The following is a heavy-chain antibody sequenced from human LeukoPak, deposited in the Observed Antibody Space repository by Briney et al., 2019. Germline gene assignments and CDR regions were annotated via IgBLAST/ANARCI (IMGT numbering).Heavy chain of an antibody. J-gene: IGHJ3*02. CDR1: GFTFSTYW. V-gene: IGHV3-7*05. D-gene: IGHD3-22*01. CDR3: ASYYDGSGYYDAFDI. CDR2: MKEDGTEK. Sequence: GGSLRLSCAASGFTFSTYWMTWVRQAPGKGLEWVANMKEDGTEKYYVDSVNGRFTISRDNAKKSLYLQMNSLRAEDTAVYYCASYYDGSGYYDAFDIWGQGTMVTVSS.